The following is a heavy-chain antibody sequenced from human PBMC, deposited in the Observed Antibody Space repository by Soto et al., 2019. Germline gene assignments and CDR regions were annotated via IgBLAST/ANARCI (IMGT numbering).Heavy chain of an antibody. Sequence: PGGSLRLSCAASGFTFSSYSMNWVRQAPGKGLEWVSYISSSSSTIYYADSVKGRFTISRDNAKNSLYLQMNSLRDEDTAVYYCAKDEADIVVVPELNAFDIWGQGTMVTVS. CDR1: GFTFSSYS. J-gene: IGHJ3*02. D-gene: IGHD2-2*01. CDR3: AKDEADIVVVPELNAFDI. CDR2: ISSSSSTI. V-gene: IGHV3-48*02.